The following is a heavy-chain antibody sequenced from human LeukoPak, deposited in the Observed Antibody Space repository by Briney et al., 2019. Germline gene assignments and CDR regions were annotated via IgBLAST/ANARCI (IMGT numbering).Heavy chain of an antibody. J-gene: IGHJ4*02. CDR1: GFTFSSYA. D-gene: IGHD1-1*01. CDR2: ISGSGGST. Sequence: GGSLRLSCAASGFTFSSYAMGWVRQAPGKGLEWVSAISGSGGSTYYADSVKGRFTISRDNSKNTLYLQMNSLRAEDTAVYYCAKAKKVQGPGHYFDYWGQGTLVTVSS. V-gene: IGHV3-23*01. CDR3: AKAKKVQGPGHYFDY.